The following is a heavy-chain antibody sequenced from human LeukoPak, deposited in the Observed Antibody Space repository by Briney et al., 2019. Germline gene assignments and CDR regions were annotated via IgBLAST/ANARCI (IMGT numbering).Heavy chain of an antibody. V-gene: IGHV4-31*03. D-gene: IGHD3-3*01. CDR2: IYYSGST. CDR1: GGSISSGGYY. J-gene: IGHJ4*02. CDR3: ARDRGRYDFWSGYYT. Sequence: SETLSLTCTVSGGSISSGGYYWSWIRQHPGKGLEWIGYIYYSGSTYYNPSLKSRVNISVDTSKNQFSLKLSSVTAADTAVYYCARDRGRYDFWSGYYTWGQGTLVTVSS.